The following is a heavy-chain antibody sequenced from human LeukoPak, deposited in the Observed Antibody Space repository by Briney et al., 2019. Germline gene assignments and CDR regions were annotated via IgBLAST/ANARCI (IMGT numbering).Heavy chain of an antibody. J-gene: IGHJ4*02. Sequence: PGGSLRLSCAASGFTFSSYAMSWVRQAPGKGLEWVSAISGSGGSTYYADSVKGRFTISRDNSKNTLYLQMNSLRAEDTAVYYCAKVIGLLWFGDPSDYWGRGTLVTVSS. CDR1: GFTFSSYA. D-gene: IGHD3-10*01. CDR2: ISGSGGST. V-gene: IGHV3-23*01. CDR3: AKVIGLLWFGDPSDY.